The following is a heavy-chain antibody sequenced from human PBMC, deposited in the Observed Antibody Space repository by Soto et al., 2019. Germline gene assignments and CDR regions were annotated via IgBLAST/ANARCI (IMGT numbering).Heavy chain of an antibody. CDR3: ARVATTVTTSMTPLGKAPSFGYYYYGMDV. V-gene: IGHV4-59*01. J-gene: IGHJ6*02. CDR1: GGSISSYY. Sequence: SETLSLTCTVSGGSISSYYWSWIRQPPGKGLEWIGYIYYSGSTNYNPSLKSRVTISVDTSKNQFSLKLSSVTAADTAVYYCARVATTVTTSMTPLGKAPSFGYYYYGMDVWGQGTTVTVSS. CDR2: IYYSGST. D-gene: IGHD4-17*01.